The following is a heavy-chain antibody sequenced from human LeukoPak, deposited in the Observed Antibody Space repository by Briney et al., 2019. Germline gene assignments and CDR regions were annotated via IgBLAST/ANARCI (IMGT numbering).Heavy chain of an antibody. V-gene: IGHV4-39*07. CDR3: AREKSPRYSSSWYGWFDP. J-gene: IGHJ5*02. CDR1: GGSISSSSYY. D-gene: IGHD6-13*01. CDR2: IYYSGST. Sequence: SETLSLTCTVSGGSISSSSYYWGWIRQPPGKGLEWIGSIYYSGSTYYNPSLKSRVTISVDTSKNQFSLKLSSVTAADTAVYYCAREKSPRYSSSWYGWFDPWGQGTLVTVSS.